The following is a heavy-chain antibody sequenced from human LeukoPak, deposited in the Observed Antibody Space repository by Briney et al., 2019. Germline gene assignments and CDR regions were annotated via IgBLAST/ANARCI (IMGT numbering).Heavy chain of an antibody. CDR2: IHTNTGNP. D-gene: IGHD5-24*01. CDR1: GYTFTRYG. J-gene: IGHJ3*02. Sequence: ASVKVSCKGSGYTFTRYGMNWGRQAPGQGLGWMGWIHTNTGNPTYAQGFTGRFVFSLDTSVSTAYLQISSLKAEDTAVYYCARDQMDAFDIWGQGTMVTVSS. CDR3: ARDQMDAFDI. V-gene: IGHV7-4-1*02.